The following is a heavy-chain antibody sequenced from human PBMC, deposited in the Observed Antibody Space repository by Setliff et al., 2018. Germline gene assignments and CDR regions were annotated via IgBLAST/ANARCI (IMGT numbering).Heavy chain of an antibody. V-gene: IGHV1-18*01. CDR1: GYTFISYG. CDR3: ARDGGGDSDAFDI. J-gene: IGHJ3*02. CDR2: ISAYNGNT. D-gene: IGHD3-16*01. Sequence: GASVKVSCKASGYTFISYGISWVRQAPGQGLEWMGWISAYNGNTNYAQKFQGRVTMTSDTSISTAYMELGRLRSDDTAVYFCARDGGGDSDAFDIWGQGTMVTVSS.